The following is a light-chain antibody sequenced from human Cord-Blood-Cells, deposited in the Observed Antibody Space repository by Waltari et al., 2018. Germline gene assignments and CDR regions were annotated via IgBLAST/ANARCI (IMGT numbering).Light chain of an antibody. CDR3: QVWDSSSDHVV. Sequence: SYVLTQPPSVSVAPGKTARINCGGNNIGRKSVHWSQQKPGQAPGLVIDYDSDRPSGIPERFSGSNSGNTATLTISRVEAGDEADYYCQVWDSSSDHVVFGGGTKLTVL. CDR2: YDS. V-gene: IGLV3-21*04. CDR1: NIGRKS. J-gene: IGLJ2*01.